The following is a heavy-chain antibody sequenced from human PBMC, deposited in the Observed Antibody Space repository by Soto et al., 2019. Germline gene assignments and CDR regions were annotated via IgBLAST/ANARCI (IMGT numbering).Heavy chain of an antibody. V-gene: IGHV1-18*04. Sequence: ASVKVSCKASGYTFTSYGISWVRQAPGQGLEWMGWISAYNGNTNYAQKLQGRVTMTTDTSTSTAYMQLRSLRADDTAAYSCARVERPYYDILTGTPLGDNWLDTGGKGTLLTAPQ. CDR2: ISAYNGNT. J-gene: IGHJ5*02. CDR1: GYTFTSYG. CDR3: ARVERPYYDILTGTPLGDNWLDT. D-gene: IGHD3-9*01.